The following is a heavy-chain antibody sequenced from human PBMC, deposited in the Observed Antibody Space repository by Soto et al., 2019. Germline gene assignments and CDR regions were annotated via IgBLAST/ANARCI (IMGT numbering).Heavy chain of an antibody. J-gene: IGHJ6*02. V-gene: IGHV5-51*01. D-gene: IGHD3-10*01. Sequence: GESLKISCKGSGYSFTSYWIGWVRQMPGKGLEWMGIIYPGDSDTRYSPSFQGQVTISADKSISTAYLQWSSLKASDTAMYYCAATTRGFEVWNYYYYGMDVWSQGTTVTISS. CDR1: GYSFTSYW. CDR2: IYPGDSDT. CDR3: AATTRGFEVWNYYYYGMDV.